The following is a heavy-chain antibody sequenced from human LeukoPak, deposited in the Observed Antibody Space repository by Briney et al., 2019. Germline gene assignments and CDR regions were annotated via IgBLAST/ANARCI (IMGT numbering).Heavy chain of an antibody. CDR2: ISWNSGSI. D-gene: IGHD3-22*01. V-gene: IGHV3-9*03. CDR1: GFTFDHYT. Sequence: GRSLRPSCAASGFTFDHYTTHWVRQAPGKGLEWVSGISWNSGSIGYADSVKGRFTISRDNAKNSPYLQMNSLRTEDMALYYCAKDARPYDSSAYCTSWGQGTLVTVSS. J-gene: IGHJ4*02. CDR3: AKDARPYDSSAYCTS.